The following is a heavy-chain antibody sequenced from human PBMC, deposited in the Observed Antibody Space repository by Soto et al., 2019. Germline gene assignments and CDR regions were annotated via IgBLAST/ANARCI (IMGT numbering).Heavy chain of an antibody. Sequence: QVQLQESGPGLGKPSQTLSLTCTASGGAISSGDYYWSWMRQHPGKGLEWIGYIYYIGSTYYNPSLKSRVTISVDTSNNQFSLKLSSLTASDTAVYYCARRRGTCNYPHDFQPWGQGTLVTVSS. CDR2: IYYIGST. J-gene: IGHJ1*01. CDR3: ARRRGTCNYPHDFQP. D-gene: IGHD4-4*01. CDR1: GGAISSGDYY. V-gene: IGHV4-31*03.